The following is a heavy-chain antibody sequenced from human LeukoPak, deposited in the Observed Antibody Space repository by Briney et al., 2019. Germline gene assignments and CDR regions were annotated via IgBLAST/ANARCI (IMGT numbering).Heavy chain of an antibody. V-gene: IGHV4-59*08. J-gene: IGHJ5*02. CDR3: ARHHRQSFDP. CDR2: IYYSEST. CDR1: GGSIGGYY. D-gene: IGHD5-24*01. Sequence: SETLSLTCTVSGGSIGGYYWSWIRQPPGKGLEWIGYIYYSESTNYNPSLKSRVTISADTSNNQFSLKLSSVTAADTAVYYCARHHRQSFDPWGQGTLVTVSS.